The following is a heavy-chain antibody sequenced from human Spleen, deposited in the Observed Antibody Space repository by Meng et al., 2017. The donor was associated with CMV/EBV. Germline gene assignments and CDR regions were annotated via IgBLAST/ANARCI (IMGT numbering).Heavy chain of an antibody. V-gene: IGHV3-43*01. Sequence: GGSLRLSCAASGFTFDEYTMHWVRQAPGKGLQWVSLISWDGGSTSYADSVKGRFTISRDNSKNTLYLQMYSLRAEDSAVYYCAKDSTGGYPHFFENWGQGALVTVSS. CDR3: AKDSTGGYPHFFEN. D-gene: IGHD2-8*02. CDR1: GFTFDEYT. CDR2: ISWDGGST. J-gene: IGHJ4*02.